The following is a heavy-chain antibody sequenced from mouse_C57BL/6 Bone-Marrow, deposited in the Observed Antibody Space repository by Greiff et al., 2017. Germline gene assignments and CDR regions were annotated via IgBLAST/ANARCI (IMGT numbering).Heavy chain of an antibody. CDR3: ARESYYYGSSLDY. J-gene: IGHJ2*01. CDR1: GYTFTSYW. D-gene: IGHD1-1*01. V-gene: IGHV1-64*01. CDR2: IHPNSGST. Sequence: QVQLQQPGAELVKPGASVTLSCKASGYTFTSYWMHWVKQRPGQGLEWIGMIHPNSGSTNYNEKFKSKATLTVDKSSSTAYMQLSSLTSEDSAVYYCARESYYYGSSLDYWGQGTTRTVSS.